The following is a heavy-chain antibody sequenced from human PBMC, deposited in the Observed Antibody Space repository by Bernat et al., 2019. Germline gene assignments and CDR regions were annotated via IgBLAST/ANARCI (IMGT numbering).Heavy chain of an antibody. CDR3: AKVGGFGELFYDY. D-gene: IGHD3-10*01. V-gene: IGHV3-33*06. CDR2: IWYDGSNK. J-gene: IGHJ4*02. CDR1: GFTFSSYG. Sequence: QVQLVESGGGVVQPGRSLRLSCAASGFTFSSYGMHWVRQAPGKGLEWVAVIWYDGSNKYYADSVKGRFTISRDNSKNTLYLQMNSLRAEDTAVYYCAKVGGFGELFYDYWGQGTLVTVSS.